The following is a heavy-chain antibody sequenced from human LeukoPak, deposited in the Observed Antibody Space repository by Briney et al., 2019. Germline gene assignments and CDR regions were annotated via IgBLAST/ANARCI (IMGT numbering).Heavy chain of an antibody. Sequence: SETLSLAWTVAGGSLGSYYWSWVRQPPGKGLEWIGYIYYSGNTNYNPSLRSRVPISVATSKKQCSLKLSSVTAADTAVYYCARESVGYNHWGQETLVTVSS. V-gene: IGHV4-59*01. CDR2: IYYSGNT. CDR3: ARESVGYNH. D-gene: IGHD5-24*01. CDR1: GGSLGSYY. J-gene: IGHJ5*02.